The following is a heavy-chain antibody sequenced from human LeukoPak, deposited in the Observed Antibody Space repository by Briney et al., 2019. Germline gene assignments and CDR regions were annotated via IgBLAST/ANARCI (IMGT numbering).Heavy chain of an antibody. D-gene: IGHD6-19*01. Sequence: QPGGSLRLSCAASGFTFSSYWFHWVRQTPGKGLVWVSRINEDGSITNYADAVKGRFTISRDNSKNTLYLQMNSLRAEDTAVYYCAKGGVTSPVAYYYYMDVWGKGTTVTISS. CDR1: GFTFSSYW. CDR3: AKGGVTSPVAYYYYMDV. CDR2: INEDGSIT. J-gene: IGHJ6*03. V-gene: IGHV3-74*01.